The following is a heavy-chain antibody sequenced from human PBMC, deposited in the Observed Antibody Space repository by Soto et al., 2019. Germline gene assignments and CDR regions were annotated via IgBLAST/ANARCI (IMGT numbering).Heavy chain of an antibody. D-gene: IGHD3-22*01. CDR3: ARGGRDSSGYYQFDY. CDR1: GGSISTSNYY. V-gene: IGHV4-30-4*08. Sequence: SETLSLTCTVSGGSISTSNYYWGWVRQPPGKGLEWIGYIYYSGSTYYNPSLKSRVTISVDTSKNQFSLKLSSVTAADTAVYYCARGGRDSSGYYQFDYWGQGTLVTVSS. CDR2: IYYSGST. J-gene: IGHJ4*02.